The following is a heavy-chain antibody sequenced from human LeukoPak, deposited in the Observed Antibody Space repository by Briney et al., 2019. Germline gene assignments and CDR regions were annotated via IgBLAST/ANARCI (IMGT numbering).Heavy chain of an antibody. CDR1: GYTFTGYY. D-gene: IGHD3-22*01. CDR3: ARGDYYDSSVYYYD. Sequence: ASVKVSCKASGYTFTGYYIHWVRQAPGQGLEWMGWINPNSGGTNSAQKFQGRVTMTRDTSISTAYMDLSSLRSDDTAVYYCARGDYYDSSVYYYDWGQGTLVAVSS. J-gene: IGHJ4*02. V-gene: IGHV1-2*02. CDR2: INPNSGGT.